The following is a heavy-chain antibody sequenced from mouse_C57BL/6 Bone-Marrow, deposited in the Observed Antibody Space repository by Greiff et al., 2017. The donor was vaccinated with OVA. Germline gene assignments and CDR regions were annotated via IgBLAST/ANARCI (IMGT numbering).Heavy chain of an antibody. Sequence: VQLQASGAELVKPGASVKMSCKASGYTFTTYPIEWMKQNHGKSLEWIGNFHPYNDDTKYNEKFKGKATLTVEKSSSTVYLELSRLTSDDSAVYYCARGDYGSSPYYAMDYWGQGTSVTVSS. J-gene: IGHJ4*01. CDR3: ARGDYGSSPYYAMDY. V-gene: IGHV1-47*01. D-gene: IGHD1-1*01. CDR2: FHPYNDDT. CDR1: GYTFTTYP.